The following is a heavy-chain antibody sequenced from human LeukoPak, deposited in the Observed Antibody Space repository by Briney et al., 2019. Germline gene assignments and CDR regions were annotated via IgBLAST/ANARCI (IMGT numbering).Heavy chain of an antibody. CDR1: GFTISSYA. J-gene: IGHJ5*02. V-gene: IGHV3-23*01. Sequence: GGSQRLSCAASGFTISSYAMSWVRQAPGKGLEWVSAISGSGGSTYYADSVKGRFTISRDNSKNTLYLQMNSLRAEDTAVYYCAKEGGGSWYGWFDPWGQGTLVTVSS. D-gene: IGHD6-13*01. CDR3: AKEGGGSWYGWFDP. CDR2: ISGSGGST.